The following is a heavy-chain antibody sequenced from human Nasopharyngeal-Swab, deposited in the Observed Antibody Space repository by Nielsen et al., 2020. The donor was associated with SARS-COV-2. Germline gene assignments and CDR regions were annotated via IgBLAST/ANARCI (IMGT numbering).Heavy chain of an antibody. D-gene: IGHD4-23*01. V-gene: IGHV5-51*01. Sequence: KVSCKGSGYSFTSYWIGWVRQMPGKGLEWMGIIYPGDSDTRYSPSFQGQVTISADKSISTAYLQWSSLKASDTAMYYCARQTIYGGNSHDAFDIWGQGTMVT. J-gene: IGHJ3*02. CDR2: IYPGDSDT. CDR1: GYSFTSYW. CDR3: ARQTIYGGNSHDAFDI.